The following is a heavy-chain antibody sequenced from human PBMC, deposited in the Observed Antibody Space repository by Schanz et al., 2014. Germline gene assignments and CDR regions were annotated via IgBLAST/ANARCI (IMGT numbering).Heavy chain of an antibody. J-gene: IGHJ6*02. V-gene: IGHV3-7*03. CDR3: ARAQGVIRLYYGVDV. D-gene: IGHD3-10*01. Sequence: EVQLVESGGGLVQPGGSLRLSCAGSGFAFSSNWMNWVRQAPGKGLEWVANIKEDGSEKYYVDSVKGRFTISRDNSMNTVYLQRNSLRSDDAAVYYWARAQGVIRLYYGVDVGGQGTTVTVSS. CDR1: GFAFSSNW. CDR2: IKEDGSEK.